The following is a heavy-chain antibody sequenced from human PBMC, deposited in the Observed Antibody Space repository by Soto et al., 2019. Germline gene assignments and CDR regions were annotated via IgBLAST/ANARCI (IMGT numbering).Heavy chain of an antibody. V-gene: IGHV3-74*01. Sequence: EVQLVESGGGLVQPGGSLRLSCAASGFTFSSYWMHWVRQAPGKGLVGVSRINSDGSSTNYAESVKGRFTISRDNAKNTMYLPMNSLRAEHTAVYYCARGGSLNWYFDLWGRGTLVTVSS. CDR3: ARGGSLNWYFDL. CDR2: INSDGSST. CDR1: GFTFSSYW. D-gene: IGHD1-26*01. J-gene: IGHJ2*01.